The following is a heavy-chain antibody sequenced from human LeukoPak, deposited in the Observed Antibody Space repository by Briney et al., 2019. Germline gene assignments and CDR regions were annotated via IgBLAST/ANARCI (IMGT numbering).Heavy chain of an antibody. CDR3: AAIPVFAVVLHQEPV. J-gene: IGHJ6*04. V-gene: IGHV4-59*01. Sequence: SETLSLTCTVSGGFISSYYWSWIRQPPGKGLEWIGYIYYSGSTNYNPSLKSRVTIAVDSSKNQFSLQLSSVTAADTAVYFCAAIPVFAVVLHQEPVWGKGTTVTVSS. CDR1: GGFISSYY. CDR2: IYYSGST. D-gene: IGHD3-3*01.